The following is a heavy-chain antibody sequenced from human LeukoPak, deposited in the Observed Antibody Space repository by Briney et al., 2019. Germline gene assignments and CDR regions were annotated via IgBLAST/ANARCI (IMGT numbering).Heavy chain of an antibody. CDR3: AGELGARHYYFDY. CDR2: INHSGST. J-gene: IGHJ4*02. CDR1: GGSFSGHY. D-gene: IGHD1-26*01. V-gene: IGHV4-34*01. Sequence: SETLSLTCAVYGGSFSGHYWSWIRQPPGKGLEWIGEINHSGSTNYNPSLKSRVTISVDTSKNQFSLKLSSVTAADTAVYYCAGELGARHYYFDYWGQGTLVTVSS.